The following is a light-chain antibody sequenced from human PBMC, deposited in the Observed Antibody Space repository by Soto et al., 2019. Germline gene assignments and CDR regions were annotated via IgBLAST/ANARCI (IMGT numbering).Light chain of an antibody. V-gene: IGLV2-23*01. CDR3: CSYAGSGTLV. Sequence: QSALTQPASVSGSPGQSITISCTGTSSDVGTYNLVSWYQQHPGKAPKFMLYEGTKRPSGVSNRFSGSKSGNTASLTISGLQAEDEADYYCCSYAGSGTLVFGGGTQLTVL. CDR2: EGT. CDR1: SSDVGTYNL. J-gene: IGLJ7*01.